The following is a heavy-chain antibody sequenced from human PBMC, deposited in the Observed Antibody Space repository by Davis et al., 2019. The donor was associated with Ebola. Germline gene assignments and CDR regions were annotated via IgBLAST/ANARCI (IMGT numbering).Heavy chain of an antibody. CDR1: GFTFSSNS. J-gene: IGHJ4*02. D-gene: IGHD6-19*01. Sequence: GGSLRLSCAASGFTFSSNSMNWVRQAPGKGLEWVSFISSSSNYIYYADSVKGRFTISRDNSKSTLYLQMNSLRAEDTAVYYCATTPQYSSGQNKPFDYWGQGTLVTVSS. V-gene: IGHV3-21*01. CDR3: ATTPQYSSGQNKPFDY. CDR2: ISSSSNYI.